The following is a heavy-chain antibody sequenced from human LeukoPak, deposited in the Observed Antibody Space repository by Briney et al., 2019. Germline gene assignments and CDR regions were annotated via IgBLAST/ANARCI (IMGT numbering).Heavy chain of an antibody. Sequence: GRSLRLSCAASGFTFSSYGMHWVRQAPGKGLEWVAVIWYDGSNKYYADSVKGRFTISRGNSKNTLYLQMNSLRAEDTAVYYCAKDSSGWWSDYWGQGTLVTVSS. CDR3: AKDSSGWWSDY. CDR1: GFTFSSYG. D-gene: IGHD6-19*01. V-gene: IGHV3-33*06. J-gene: IGHJ4*02. CDR2: IWYDGSNK.